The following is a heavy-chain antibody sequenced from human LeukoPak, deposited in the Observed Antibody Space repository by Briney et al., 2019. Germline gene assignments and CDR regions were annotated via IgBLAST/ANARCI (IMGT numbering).Heavy chain of an antibody. V-gene: IGHV3-23*01. CDR2: ISGSGGST. J-gene: IGHJ4*02. Sequence: GGSLRLSCAASGFTFSSYAMSWVRQAPGKGLEWVSAISGSGGSTYYADSVKGRFTISRDNSKNTLYLQMNSLRAEDTAVYYCAKDNRADCSSTSCSIDYWGQGTLVTVSS. CDR1: GFTFSSYA. D-gene: IGHD2-2*01. CDR3: AKDNRADCSSTSCSIDY.